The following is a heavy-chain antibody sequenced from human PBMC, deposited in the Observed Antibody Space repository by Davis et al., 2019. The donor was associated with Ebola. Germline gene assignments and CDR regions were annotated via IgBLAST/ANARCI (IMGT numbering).Heavy chain of an antibody. D-gene: IGHD3-3*01. Sequence: PGGSLRLSCAASGFTFSSYGMHWVRQAPGKGLEWVAVIWYDGSNKYYADSVKGRFTISRDNSKNTLYLQMNSLRAEDTAVYYCARPRFITIFGVGWPDYWGQGTLVTVSS. CDR3: ARPRFITIFGVGWPDY. V-gene: IGHV3-33*01. CDR2: IWYDGSNK. J-gene: IGHJ4*02. CDR1: GFTFSSYG.